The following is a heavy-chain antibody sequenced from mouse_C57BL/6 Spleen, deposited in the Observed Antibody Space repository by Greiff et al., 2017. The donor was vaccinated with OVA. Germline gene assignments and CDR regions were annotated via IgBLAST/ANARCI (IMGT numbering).Heavy chain of an antibody. Sequence: VQLQQPGAELVKPGASVKLSCKASGYTFTSYWMHWVKQRPGQGLEWIGMIHPNSGSTNYNEKFKSKATLTVDKSSSTAYMQLSSLTSEDSAVYYCARQSNYPYAMDYWGQGTSVTVSS. CDR2: IHPNSGST. CDR3: ARQSNYPYAMDY. D-gene: IGHD2-5*01. V-gene: IGHV1-64*01. J-gene: IGHJ4*01. CDR1: GYTFTSYW.